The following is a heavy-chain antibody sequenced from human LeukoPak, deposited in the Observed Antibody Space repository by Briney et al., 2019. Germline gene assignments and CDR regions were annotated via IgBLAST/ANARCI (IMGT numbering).Heavy chain of an antibody. Sequence: PGRSLRLSCADSGFTFNSHMHWVRQAPGEGLEWVAAISYDGSNKKYGDSVKGRFTISSDNSKNTLYLQMNSLRPEDTAVCYCARQSSVTRSGLDSWGQGTLVTVSS. CDR2: ISYDGSNK. J-gene: IGHJ4*02. D-gene: IGHD4-17*01. V-gene: IGHV3-30*04. CDR1: GFTFNSH. CDR3: ARQSSVTRSGLDS.